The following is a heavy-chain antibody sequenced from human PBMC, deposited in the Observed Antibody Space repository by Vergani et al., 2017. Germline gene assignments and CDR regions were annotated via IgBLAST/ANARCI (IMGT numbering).Heavy chain of an antibody. CDR2: ISGSGGGT. D-gene: IGHD4-23*01. CDR1: GFTFSSYA. J-gene: IGHJ4*02. Sequence: EVQLLESGGGLVQPGGSLRLSCAASGFTFSSYAMSWVRQAPGKGLEWGSAISGSGGGTYYADSVKGRFTISRDNSKNTLYLQMNSLSAEDTAVYYCAKGQSRTVVTPGYWGQGTLVTVSS. CDR3: AKGQSRTVVTPGY. V-gene: IGHV3-23*01.